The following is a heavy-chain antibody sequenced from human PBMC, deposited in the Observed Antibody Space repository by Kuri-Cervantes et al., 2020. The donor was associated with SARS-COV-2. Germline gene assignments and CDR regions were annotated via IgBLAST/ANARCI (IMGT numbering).Heavy chain of an antibody. Sequence: GGSLRLSCAASGFTFSSYSMNWVRQAPGKGLEWVAFIRYDGSNKYYADSVKGRFTISRDNSKNTLYLQMNSLRAEDTAVYYCAKDESAWEWYYYYMDVWGKGTTVTVSS. CDR2: IRYDGSNK. CDR1: GFTFSSYS. CDR3: AKDESAWEWYYYYMDV. J-gene: IGHJ6*03. D-gene: IGHD1-26*01. V-gene: IGHV3-30*02.